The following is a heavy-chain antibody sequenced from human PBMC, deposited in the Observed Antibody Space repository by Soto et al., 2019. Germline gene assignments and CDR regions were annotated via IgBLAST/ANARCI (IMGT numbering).Heavy chain of an antibody. CDR2: INSDGSNT. J-gene: IGHJ4*02. CDR3: AQTGGGYSPFDS. CDR1: GFTFSSYW. V-gene: IGHV3-74*01. D-gene: IGHD3-22*01. Sequence: EVQLVESGGGLVQPGGSLRLSCAASGFTFSSYWMHWVRQAPGKGLVWVSHINSDGSNTKYADSVKGRFTISRDNAKNKQYLQMNSLRAEDTAVYYCAQTGGGYSPFDSWGQGTLVTVSS.